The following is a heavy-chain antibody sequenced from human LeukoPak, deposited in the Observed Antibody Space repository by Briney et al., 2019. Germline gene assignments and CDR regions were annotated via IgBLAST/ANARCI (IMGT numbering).Heavy chain of an antibody. D-gene: IGHD5-24*01. J-gene: IGHJ3*02. CDR3: ARETRDRDAFDI. Sequence: SETLSLTCTVSGGSISSSSYYWGWIRQPPGKGLEWIGSIYYSGSTNYNPSLKSRVTISVDTSKNQFSLKLSSVTAADTAVYYCARETRDRDAFDIWGQGTMVTVSS. V-gene: IGHV4-39*07. CDR1: GGSISSSSYY. CDR2: IYYSGST.